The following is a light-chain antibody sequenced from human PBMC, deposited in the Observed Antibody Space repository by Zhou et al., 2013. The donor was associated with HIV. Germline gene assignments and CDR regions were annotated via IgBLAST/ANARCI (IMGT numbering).Light chain of an antibody. Sequence: DIQMTQSPPTLSASVGDRVTITCRASQSFSSCLAWYQQKPGKAPKLLIYKASSLESGVPSRFSGSGSGTEFTLTISSLQPDDFATYYCQQCNSYSSWTFGQGTKVEIK. CDR1: QSFSSC. V-gene: IGKV1-5*03. CDR2: KAS. J-gene: IGKJ1*01. CDR3: QQCNSYSSWT.